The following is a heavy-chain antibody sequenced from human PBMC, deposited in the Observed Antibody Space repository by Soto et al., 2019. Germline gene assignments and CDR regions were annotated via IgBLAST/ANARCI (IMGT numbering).Heavy chain of an antibody. D-gene: IGHD3-22*01. CDR1: VGSFSGYY. CDR2: INHSGGT. Sequence: SETLSLTCAVYVGSFSGYYWSWMRLPQGMGLEWIGEINHSGGTNYNPSLKSRVTISVDTSKNQFSLKLSSVTAADTAVYYCARGLLSSLNPLSDYYDSSGYYYGTLDYWGQGTLVT. J-gene: IGHJ4*02. V-gene: IGHV4-34*01. CDR3: ARGLLSSLNPLSDYYDSSGYYYGTLDY.